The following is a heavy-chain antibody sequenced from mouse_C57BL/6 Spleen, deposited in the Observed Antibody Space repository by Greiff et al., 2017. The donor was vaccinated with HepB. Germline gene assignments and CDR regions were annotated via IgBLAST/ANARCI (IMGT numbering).Heavy chain of an antibody. J-gene: IGHJ4*01. D-gene: IGHD1-1*01. CDR3: TRYDYGSVYAMDY. Sequence: QVQLQQSGAELVRPGASVTLSCKASGYTFTDYEMHWVKQTPVHGLEWIGAIDPETGGTAYNQKFKGKAILTADKSSSTAYMELRSLTSEDSAVYYCTRYDYGSVYAMDYWGQGTSVTVSS. V-gene: IGHV1-15*01. CDR2: IDPETGGT. CDR1: GYTFTDYE.